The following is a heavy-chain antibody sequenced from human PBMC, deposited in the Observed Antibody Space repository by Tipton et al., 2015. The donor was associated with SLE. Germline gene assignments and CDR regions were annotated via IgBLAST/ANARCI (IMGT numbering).Heavy chain of an antibody. J-gene: IGHJ4*02. CDR2: IYPGESET. Sequence: QLVQSGAEVKKSGESLKISCQASGYSFTSYWIVWVRQMPGKGLEWMGIIYPGESETRYSPSFQGQVTISADKSINTAYLQWSSLKASDTALYYCGRRGMATSYFDYWGQGTLVTVSS. V-gene: IGHV5-51*03. D-gene: IGHD5-24*01. CDR3: GRRGMATSYFDY. CDR1: GYSFTSYW.